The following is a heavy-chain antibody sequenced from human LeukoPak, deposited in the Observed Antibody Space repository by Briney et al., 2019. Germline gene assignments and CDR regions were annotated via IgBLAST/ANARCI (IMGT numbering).Heavy chain of an antibody. CDR3: VRVHCSGGGCYQRNDGLEI. V-gene: IGHV3-21*01. J-gene: IGHJ3*02. CDR1: GFTFNTYS. D-gene: IGHD2-15*01. CDR2: ISVDSNYL. Sequence: GGSLRLSCAASGFTFNTYSMNWVRQAPRKGLEWVSSISVDSNYLYYVDSLRRRFTVSRDNTKNSLYLQMNSLRAEDTAVYYCVRVHCSGGGCYQRNDGLEIWGQGTMVTVSS.